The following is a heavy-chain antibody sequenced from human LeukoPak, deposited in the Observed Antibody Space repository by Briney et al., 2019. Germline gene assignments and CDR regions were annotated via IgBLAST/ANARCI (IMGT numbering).Heavy chain of an antibody. D-gene: IGHD3-16*01. V-gene: IGHV1-2*02. CDR1: GYTFTGYY. CDR3: ARGDRIMITFGGVITFDY. J-gene: IGHJ4*02. CDR2: INPNSGGA. Sequence: ASVKVSCKASGYTFTGYYMHWVRQAPGQGLEWMGWINPNSGGANYAQKVQGRVTMTRDTSISAAYMELSRLRSDDTAVYYCARGDRIMITFGGVITFDYWGQGTLVTVSS.